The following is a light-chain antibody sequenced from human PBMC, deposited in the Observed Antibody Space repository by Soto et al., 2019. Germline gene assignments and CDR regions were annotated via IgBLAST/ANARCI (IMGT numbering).Light chain of an antibody. V-gene: IGKV1-5*03. CDR2: RAS. J-gene: IGKJ3*01. CDR1: QIINTW. Sequence: EIQMTQSPSTLSASVGDRVTITCRASQIINTWLAWYQQKPGKAPKLLIYRASNLVSGVPSRFSGSGSGTEFTLTISSLQPDDFSMYYFQQYETYSGTFGPGTKVDL. CDR3: QQYETYSGT.